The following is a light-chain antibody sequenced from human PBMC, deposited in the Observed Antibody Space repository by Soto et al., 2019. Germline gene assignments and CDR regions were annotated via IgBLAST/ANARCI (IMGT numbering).Light chain of an antibody. Sequence: EIVLTQSPGTLSLSPGEGATLSCRASQSVTSNYLAWYQQKPGQAPRLLIYGASSRATGIPDRFSGSGSGTDFTLTISRLEPEDFAVYYCQQFGGSPTTFGQGTKVEIK. J-gene: IGKJ1*01. CDR2: GAS. V-gene: IGKV3-20*01. CDR1: QSVTSNY. CDR3: QQFGGSPTT.